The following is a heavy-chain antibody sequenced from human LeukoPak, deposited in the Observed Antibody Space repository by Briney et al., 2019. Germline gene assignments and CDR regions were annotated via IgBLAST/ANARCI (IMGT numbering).Heavy chain of an antibody. V-gene: IGHV4-39*07. CDR1: GGSISSSSYY. CDR3: AREAYCGGDCYSGFDY. J-gene: IGHJ4*02. D-gene: IGHD2-21*02. CDR2: IYYSGST. Sequence: PSETLSLACTVSGGSISSSSYYWGWIRQPPGKGLEWIGSIYYSGSTYYNPSLKSRVTISVDTSKNQFSLKLSSVTAADTAVYYCAREAYCGGDCYSGFDYWGQGTLVTVSS.